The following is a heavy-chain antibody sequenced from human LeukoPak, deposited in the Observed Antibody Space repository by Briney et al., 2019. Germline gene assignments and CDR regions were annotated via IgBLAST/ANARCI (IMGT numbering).Heavy chain of an antibody. Sequence: PSETLSLTCTVSGGSISTSNYYWGWIRQPPGKGLEWIGEINHSGSTNYNPSLKSRVTISVDTSKNQFSLKLSSVTAADTAVYYCARGRITGIPFDPWGQGTLVTVSS. V-gene: IGHV4-39*07. D-gene: IGHD1-20*01. CDR1: GGSISTSNYY. CDR2: INHSGST. CDR3: ARGRITGIPFDP. J-gene: IGHJ5*02.